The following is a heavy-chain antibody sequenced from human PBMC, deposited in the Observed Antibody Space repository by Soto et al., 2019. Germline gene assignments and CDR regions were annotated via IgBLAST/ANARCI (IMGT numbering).Heavy chain of an antibody. Sequence: SVEVRCKACGEGNTGCSRQWVQHATKQGLEWMGWINPNSGGTNYAQKFQGWATMTRDTSISTAYMELSRLRSDDTAVYYCASSGYCSGGSCYYYGMDVWGQGTTVTVSS. CDR1: GEGNTGCS. V-gene: IGHV1-2*04. J-gene: IGHJ6*02. D-gene: IGHD2-15*01. CDR2: INPNSGGT. CDR3: ASSGYCSGGSCYYYGMDV.